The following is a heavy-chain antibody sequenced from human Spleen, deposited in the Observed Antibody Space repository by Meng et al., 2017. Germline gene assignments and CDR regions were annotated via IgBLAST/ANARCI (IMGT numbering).Heavy chain of an antibody. CDR1: GGSFSGYY. CDR3: ARGGDIVATITLNY. V-gene: IGHV4-34*01. J-gene: IGHJ4*02. D-gene: IGHD5-12*01. Sequence: VQLQQGGAGLLKPSETLSLPCAVYGGSFSGYYWGWIRQPPGKGLEWIGEINHSGRTNYNPSLKSRVTISVDTSKNQFSLKLSSVTAADTAVYYCARGGDIVATITLNYWGQGTLVTVSS. CDR2: INHSGRT.